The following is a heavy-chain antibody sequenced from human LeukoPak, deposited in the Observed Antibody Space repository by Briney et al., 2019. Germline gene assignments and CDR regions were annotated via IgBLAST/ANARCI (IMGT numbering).Heavy chain of an antibody. CDR3: AKEFPGGWFDP. Sequence: GASVKVSCKASGYTFTAYYIHWVRQAPGQGLEWMGWINPNSGGTKYPQKFQGRVSMTRDTSISTAYMELSGLTSDDTAVYYCAKEFPGGWFDPWPQGTLVSVS. J-gene: IGHJ5*02. CDR1: GYTFTAYY. CDR2: INPNSGGT. V-gene: IGHV1-2*02.